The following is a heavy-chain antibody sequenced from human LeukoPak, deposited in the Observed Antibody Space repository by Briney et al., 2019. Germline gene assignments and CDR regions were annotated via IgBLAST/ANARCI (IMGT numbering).Heavy chain of an antibody. CDR3: ARSHGLGTSGKPFDL. V-gene: IGHV4-38-2*01. J-gene: IGHJ4*02. CDR1: GYSINNGYV. Sequence: SETLSLTCDVSGYSINNGYVWGWIRQAPGKGLEWIGSVYYSGNTFYNPSFKSRVSITKDTSRSQFSLRLSSVTASDAALYYCARSHGLGTSGKPFDLWGQGTLVTVSS. CDR2: VYYSGNT. D-gene: IGHD2-15*01.